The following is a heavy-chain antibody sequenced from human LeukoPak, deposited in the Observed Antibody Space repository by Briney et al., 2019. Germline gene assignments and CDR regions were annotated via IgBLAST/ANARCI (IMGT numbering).Heavy chain of an antibody. D-gene: IGHD6-13*01. CDR2: ISSSSSYI. CDR1: GFTFSSHD. V-gene: IGHV3-21*01. CDR3: ARDWRQLVPDAFDI. J-gene: IGHJ3*02. Sequence: PGGSLRLSCAASGFTFSSHDMHWVRQAPGKGLEWVSSISSSSSYIYYADSVKGRFTISRDNAKNSLYLQMNSLRAEDTAVYYCARDWRQLVPDAFDIWGQGTMVTVSS.